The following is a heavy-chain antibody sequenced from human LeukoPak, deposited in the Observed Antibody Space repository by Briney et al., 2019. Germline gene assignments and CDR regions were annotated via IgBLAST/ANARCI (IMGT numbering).Heavy chain of an antibody. V-gene: IGHV3-66*01. CDR1: GFTVSSNY. J-gene: IGHJ4*02. Sequence: GGSLRLSCEVSGFTVSSNYMTWVCQAAGKGLEWVSIIYSGGSTYYADSVKGRFAISRDNSKNTLYLQMNSLRAEDTAAFYCARDLTGDAYFDYWGQGTLVTVSS. CDR3: ARDLTGDAYFDY. D-gene: IGHD7-27*01. CDR2: IYSGGST.